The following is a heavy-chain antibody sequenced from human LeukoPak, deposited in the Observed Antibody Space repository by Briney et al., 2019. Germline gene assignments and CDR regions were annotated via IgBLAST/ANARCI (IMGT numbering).Heavy chain of an antibody. V-gene: IGHV5-51*01. J-gene: IGHJ4*02. Sequence: GESLKISCKASGYSFTTYWIGWVRQMPGKGLEWMGIIYPADSTAHYSPSFQGQVTISADKSISTAYLQWSSLKASDTAMYYCARPATSIAGGYDYWGQGTLVTVSS. CDR1: GYSFTTYW. CDR3: ARPATSIAGGYDY. CDR2: IYPADSTA. D-gene: IGHD6-6*01.